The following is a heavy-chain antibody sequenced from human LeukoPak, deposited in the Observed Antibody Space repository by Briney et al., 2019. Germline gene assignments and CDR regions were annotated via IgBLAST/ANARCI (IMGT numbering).Heavy chain of an antibody. D-gene: IGHD1-26*01. CDR1: GYTLTELS. CDR3: ATVEWGGRYYFDY. Sequence: ASVKISCKVSGYTLTELSMHWVRQAPGKGLEWMGGFDPEDGERIYAQKFQGRVTMTEDTSTDTAYMELSSLRSEDTAVYYCATVEWGGRYYFDYWGQGTLVTVSS. V-gene: IGHV1-24*01. J-gene: IGHJ4*02. CDR2: FDPEDGER.